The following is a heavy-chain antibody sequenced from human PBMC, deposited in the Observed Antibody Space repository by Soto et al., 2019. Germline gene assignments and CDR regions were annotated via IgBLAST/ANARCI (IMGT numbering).Heavy chain of an antibody. CDR3: ARSRGYSYGSIYGMDV. D-gene: IGHD5-18*01. Sequence: SVKVSCKASGGTFSSYAISWVRQAPGQGLEWMGGIIPIFGTANYAQKFQGRATITADKSTSTAYMELSSLRSEDTAVYYCARSRGYSYGSIYGMDVWGQGTTVTVSS. CDR2: IIPIFGTA. V-gene: IGHV1-69*06. CDR1: GGTFSSYA. J-gene: IGHJ6*02.